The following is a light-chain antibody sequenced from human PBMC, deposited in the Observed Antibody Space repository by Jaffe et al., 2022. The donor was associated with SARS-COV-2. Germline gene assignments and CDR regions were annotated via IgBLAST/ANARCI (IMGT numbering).Light chain of an antibody. V-gene: IGLV2-14*01. Sequence: QSALTQPASVSGSPGQSITISCIGTSSDIGGYNYVSWYQQHPGKAPKLMIYEVNNRPSGVPDRFSGSKSDNTASLTISGLQGEDEADYYCGSYTSSASWVFGGGTKLTVL. CDR3: GSYTSSASWV. CDR2: EVN. J-gene: IGLJ3*02. CDR1: SSDIGGYNY.